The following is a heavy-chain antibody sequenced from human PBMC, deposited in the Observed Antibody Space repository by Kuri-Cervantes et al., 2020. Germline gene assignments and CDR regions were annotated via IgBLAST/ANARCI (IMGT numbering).Heavy chain of an antibody. D-gene: IGHD3-10*01. Sequence: ASVKVSCKASGYTFTGYYMHWVRQAPGQGLEWMGWINPNSGGTNYAQKFQGRVTMTRDTSISTAYMELSRLRSEDTAVYYCARIYYSGSGSYDYWGQGTLVTVSS. CDR3: ARIYYSGSGSYDY. CDR2: INPNSGGT. CDR1: GYTFTGYY. V-gene: IGHV1-2*02. J-gene: IGHJ4*02.